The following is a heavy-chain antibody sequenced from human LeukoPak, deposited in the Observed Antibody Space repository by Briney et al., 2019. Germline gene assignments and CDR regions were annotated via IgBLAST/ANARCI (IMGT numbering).Heavy chain of an antibody. CDR3: AKNWDDYDSSGPIDH. Sequence: GGSLRLSCAASGFSFSAYAMSWVRQAPGKGLEWVSGIGASGLNTYYADIVKGRLTISRDNSNNAVYLQLYSLRVADTAVYYCAKNWDDYDSSGPIDHWGQGALVTVSS. CDR1: GFSFSAYA. D-gene: IGHD3-22*01. J-gene: IGHJ4*02. CDR2: IGASGLNT. V-gene: IGHV3-23*01.